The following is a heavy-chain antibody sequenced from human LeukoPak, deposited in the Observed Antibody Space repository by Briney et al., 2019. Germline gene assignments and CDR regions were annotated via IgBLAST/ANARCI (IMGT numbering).Heavy chain of an antibody. Sequence: GGSLRLSCAASRFTFSTYGMHWVRQAPGKGLEWVAVISYDGNNQYYADSVKGRFTISRDNSKNTLYLQMNSLRAEDTAVYYCARAGGDFEIDYWGQGTLVTVSS. CDR2: ISYDGNNQ. CDR1: RFTFSTYG. CDR3: ARAGGDFEIDY. V-gene: IGHV3-30*03. D-gene: IGHD2-21*02. J-gene: IGHJ4*02.